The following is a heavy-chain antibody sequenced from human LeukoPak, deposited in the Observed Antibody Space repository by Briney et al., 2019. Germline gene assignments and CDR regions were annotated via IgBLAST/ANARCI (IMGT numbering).Heavy chain of an antibody. D-gene: IGHD5-18*01. Sequence: SETLSLTCAVYGGSFSGHYWSWIRQPPGKGLEWIGEINHSGSTNYNPSLKSRVTISVDTSKNQFSLKLSSVTAADTAVYYCARLRRGYSYGSSTYYYYMDVWGKGTTVTVSS. CDR1: GGSFSGHY. CDR2: INHSGST. CDR3: ARLRRGYSYGSSTYYYYMDV. J-gene: IGHJ6*03. V-gene: IGHV4-34*01.